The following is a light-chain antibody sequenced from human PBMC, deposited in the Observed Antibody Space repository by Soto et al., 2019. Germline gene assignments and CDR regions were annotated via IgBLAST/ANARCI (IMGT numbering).Light chain of an antibody. V-gene: IGKV1-9*01. CDR3: QQVNSYPIT. J-gene: IGKJ5*01. CDR1: QGISSY. CDR2: AAS. Sequence: DIQLTQSPSFLSASLGDRVTITCRASQGISSYLAWYQQKPGKAPKLLIYAASTLQSGVPSRFSGSGSGTEFTLTISSLQPEDFATYFCQQVNSYPITFGQGPRLEIK.